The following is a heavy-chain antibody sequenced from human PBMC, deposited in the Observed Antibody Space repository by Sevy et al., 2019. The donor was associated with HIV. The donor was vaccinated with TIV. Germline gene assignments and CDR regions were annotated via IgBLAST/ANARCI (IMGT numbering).Heavy chain of an antibody. CDR3: AADRGEDYCSGNSCQRHYYNGLDV. Sequence: ASVKVSCKVAGYRLIEVSMHWVRQAPGKGLEWMGHLDPEDGETIYAQKFQGRVTMTEDTSTDTAYMEVSSLRSEDTAVYYCAADRGEDYCSGNSCQRHYYNGLDVWGQGTTVTVYS. CDR1: GYRLIEVS. V-gene: IGHV1-24*01. J-gene: IGHJ6*02. CDR2: LDPEDGET. D-gene: IGHD2-15*01.